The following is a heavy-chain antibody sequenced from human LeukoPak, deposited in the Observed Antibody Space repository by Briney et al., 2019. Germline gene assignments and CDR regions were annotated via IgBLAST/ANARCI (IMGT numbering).Heavy chain of an antibody. CDR3: ASLGYSSPYYFDY. D-gene: IGHD6-13*01. V-gene: IGHV4-39*01. CDR2: IYYSGST. J-gene: IGHJ4*02. Sequence: SETLSLTCTVSGGSISSSSYYWGWIRQPPGQGLEWIGSIYYSGSTYYNPSLKSRVTISVDTSKNQFSLKLSSVTAADTAVYYCASLGYSSPYYFDYWGQGTLVTVSS. CDR1: GGSISSSSYY.